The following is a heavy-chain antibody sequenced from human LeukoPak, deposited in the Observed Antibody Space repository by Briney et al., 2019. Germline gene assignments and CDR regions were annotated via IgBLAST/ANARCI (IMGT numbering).Heavy chain of an antibody. CDR2: IYAGGST. V-gene: IGHV3-53*04. CDR1: GFTVSSNY. D-gene: IGHD3-10*01. CDR3: ATAGSSELLWDYAMDV. Sequence: GGSLRLSCAASGFTVSSNYMSSVRQALGKGLEWVSLIYAGGSTYYADAVKGRFTISRHNSKNTLHLQMNSLRVEDTAVYYCATAGSSELLWDYAMDVWGQGTTVTVSS. J-gene: IGHJ6*02.